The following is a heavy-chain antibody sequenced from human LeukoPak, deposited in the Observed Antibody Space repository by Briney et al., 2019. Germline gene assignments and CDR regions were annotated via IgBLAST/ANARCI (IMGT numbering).Heavy chain of an antibody. V-gene: IGHV3-9*01. CDR2: ISWNSGSI. D-gene: IGHD2-2*02. CDR1: GFTFDDYA. CDR3: AKDFRCSSTSCYTGFDY. Sequence: PGRSLRLSCAASGFTFDDYAMHWVRQAPGKGLEWGSGISWNSGSIGYADSVKGRFTISRDNAKNSLYLQMNSLRAEGTALYYCAKDFRCSSTSCYTGFDYWGQGTLVTVSS. J-gene: IGHJ4*02.